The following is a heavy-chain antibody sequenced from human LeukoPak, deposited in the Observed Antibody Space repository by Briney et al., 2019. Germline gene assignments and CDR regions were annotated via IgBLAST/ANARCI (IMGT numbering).Heavy chain of an antibody. J-gene: IGHJ4*02. CDR3: ARDRDGYNSIVAIGIFDY. Sequence: PGGSLRLSCAASGFTFSSYGMHWVRQAPGKGLEWVAVISYDGSNKYYADSVKGRFTISRDNSKNTLYLQMNSLRAEDTAVYYCARDRDGYNSIVAIGIFDYWGQGTLVTVSS. CDR2: ISYDGSNK. CDR1: GFTFSSYG. D-gene: IGHD5-24*01. V-gene: IGHV3-30*03.